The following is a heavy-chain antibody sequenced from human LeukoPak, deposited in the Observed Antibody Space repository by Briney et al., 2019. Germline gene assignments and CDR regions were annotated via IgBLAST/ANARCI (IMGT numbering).Heavy chain of an antibody. V-gene: IGHV3-74*01. CDR3: ARAWDY. J-gene: IGHJ4*02. CDR1: GFTFSTYW. Sequence: GGSLRLSCAASGFTFSTYWMYWVRQAPGKGLVWVSHINSDGSSTSYADSVKGRFTISRDNAKNTLYLQMNSLRAEDTAVYYCARAWDYWGQGTLVTVSS. CDR2: INSDGSST.